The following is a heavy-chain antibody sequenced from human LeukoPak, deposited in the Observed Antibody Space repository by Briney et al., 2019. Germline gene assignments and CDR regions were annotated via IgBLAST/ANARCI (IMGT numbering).Heavy chain of an antibody. D-gene: IGHD3-10*01. J-gene: IGHJ6*02. CDR2: ISSSSNTI. V-gene: IGHV3-48*04. Sequence: GGSLRLSCATSGFIFSDFGMHWVRQAPGKGLEWIAYISSSSNTIYYADSVKGRFAVSRDNAKSSLYLQMTGLRVADTTFHYCARDRGYYGSGSYLYYYYGMDVWGQGTTVTVSS. CDR1: GFIFSDFG. CDR3: ARDRGYYGSGSYLYYYYGMDV.